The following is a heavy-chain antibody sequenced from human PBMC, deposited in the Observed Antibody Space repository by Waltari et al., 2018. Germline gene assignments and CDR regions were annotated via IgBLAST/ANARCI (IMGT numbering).Heavy chain of an antibody. J-gene: IGHJ4*02. CDR1: GGSFSGYY. CDR3: ARGRRRYYYDSSGYCDY. Sequence: QVQLQQWGAGLLKPSETLSLTSAVYGGSFSGYYWSWIRQPPGKGLEWIGEINHSGSTNYNPALKSRVTRSVDTAKNQFSLKLSSVTAADTAVYYCARGRRRYYYDSSGYCDYWGQGTLVTVSS. V-gene: IGHV4-34*01. CDR2: INHSGST. D-gene: IGHD3-22*01.